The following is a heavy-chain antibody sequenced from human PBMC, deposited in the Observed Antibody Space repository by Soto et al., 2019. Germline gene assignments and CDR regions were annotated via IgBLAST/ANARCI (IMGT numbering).Heavy chain of an antibody. CDR3: AEAYTSSSLRYYFDY. Sequence: EVQLLESGGGLVQPGGSLRLSCAASGFTFSSYAMSWVRQAPGRGLEWVSAISGSGATTYYADSVKGRFTFSRDNSKNTLYLQMNGLRAEDTAVYYCAEAYTSSSLRYYFDYWGRGTLVTVSS. J-gene: IGHJ4*02. V-gene: IGHV3-23*01. D-gene: IGHD6-6*01. CDR2: ISGSGATT. CDR1: GFTFSSYA.